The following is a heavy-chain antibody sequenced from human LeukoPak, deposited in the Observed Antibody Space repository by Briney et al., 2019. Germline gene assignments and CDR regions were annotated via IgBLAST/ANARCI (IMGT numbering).Heavy chain of an antibody. CDR1: GFTFSSYG. CDR2: INWNDSST. CDR3: ARVRDYDYVSGSYFDY. Sequence: PGGSLILSCAASGFTFSSYGMSWVRQAPGKGLEWVSGINWNDSSTAYADSVRGRFTISSDNATNTLYLQMNSLRAEDTALYYCARVRDYDYVSGSYFDYWGQGTLVTVSS. D-gene: IGHD3-16*01. J-gene: IGHJ4*02. V-gene: IGHV3-20*04.